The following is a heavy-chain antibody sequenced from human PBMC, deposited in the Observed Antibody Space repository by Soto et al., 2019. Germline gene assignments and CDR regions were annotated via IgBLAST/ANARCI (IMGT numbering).Heavy chain of an antibody. CDR2: ISYTGNS. CDR1: GDSISTFH. V-gene: IGHV4-59*08. J-gene: IGHJ4*02. CDR3: ARQNYDFWSGFAPYYFDH. Sequence: SETLSVTCTVSGDSISTFHWSWIRQPPGKGLEWIGHISYTGNSNYNPSLKSRVTMSVDTSKNQFSLKLSPVTAADTAVYFCARQNYDFWSGFAPYYFDHWGPGTVVTVSS. D-gene: IGHD3-3*01.